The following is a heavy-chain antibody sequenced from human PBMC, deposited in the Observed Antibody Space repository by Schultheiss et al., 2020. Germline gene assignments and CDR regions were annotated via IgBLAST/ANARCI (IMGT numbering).Heavy chain of an antibody. V-gene: IGHV3-48*03. J-gene: IGHJ6*02. CDR3: ARDRYCSSTSCYVYYGMDV. CDR2: ISSSGSTI. D-gene: IGHD2-2*01. CDR1: GFTFSSYE. Sequence: GESLKISCAASGFTFSSYEMNWVRQAPGKGLEWVSYISSSGSTIYYADSVKGRFTISRDNAKNSLYLQMNSLRAEDTAVYYCARDRYCSSTSCYVYYGMDVWGQGTTVTVSS.